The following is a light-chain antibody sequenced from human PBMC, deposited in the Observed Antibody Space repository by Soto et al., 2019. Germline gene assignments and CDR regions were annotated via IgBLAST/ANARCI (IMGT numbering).Light chain of an antibody. J-gene: IGLJ2*01. CDR3: SSYAGSNNFVV. Sequence: QSALTQPPSASGSPGQSVTISCTGTSNEVGGYDFVSRYQQHPGTAPQLIVYEVTQRPSGVPDRFSGSKSGNTASLTISGLQPEDEAHYFCSSYAGSNNFVVFGGGTKLTVL. V-gene: IGLV2-8*01. CDR1: SNEVGGYDF. CDR2: EVT.